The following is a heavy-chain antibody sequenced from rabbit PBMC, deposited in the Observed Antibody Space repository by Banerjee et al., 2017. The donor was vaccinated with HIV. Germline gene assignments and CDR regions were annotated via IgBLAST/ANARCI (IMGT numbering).Heavy chain of an antibody. CDR1: GFDFSSGYD. CDR3: ARGDDSSGWGLYF. Sequence: QQLVESGGGLVKPGASLTLTCKASGFDFSSGYDMCWVRQAPGKGLEWIACIWTGSTDSTFYASWAKGRFTISRTSSTTVTLRVTSLTAADTATYFCARGDDSSGWGLYFWGPGTLVTVS. V-gene: IGHV1S40*01. D-gene: IGHD4-1*01. J-gene: IGHJ6*01. CDR2: IWTGSTDST.